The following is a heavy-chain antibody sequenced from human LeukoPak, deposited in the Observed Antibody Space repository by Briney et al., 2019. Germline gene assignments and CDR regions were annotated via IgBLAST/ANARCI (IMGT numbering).Heavy chain of an antibody. CDR1: GFTFSSYG. V-gene: IGHV3-30*18. J-gene: IGHJ4*02. Sequence: PGRSLRLSCAASGFTFSSYGMHWVRQAPGKGLEWVAVISYDGSNKYYADSVKGRFTISRDNSKNTLYLQMNSLRAEDTAVYYCAKDQGCIAAAGLCGFIDYWGQGTLVTVSS. CDR2: ISYDGSNK. CDR3: AKDQGCIAAAGLCGFIDY. D-gene: IGHD6-13*01.